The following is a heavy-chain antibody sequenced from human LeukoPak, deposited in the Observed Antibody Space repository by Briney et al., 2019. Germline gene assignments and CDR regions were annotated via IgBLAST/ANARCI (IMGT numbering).Heavy chain of an antibody. CDR2: IYHSGST. D-gene: IGHD3-22*01. CDR1: GYSISSGYY. J-gene: IGHJ3*02. Sequence: SETLSLTCTVSGYSISSGYYWGWIRQPPGKGLEWIGSIYHSGSTYYNPSLKSRVTISVDTSKNQFSLKLSSVTAADTAVYYCASHPMIHDAFDIWGQGTMVTVSS. CDR3: ASHPMIHDAFDI. V-gene: IGHV4-38-2*02.